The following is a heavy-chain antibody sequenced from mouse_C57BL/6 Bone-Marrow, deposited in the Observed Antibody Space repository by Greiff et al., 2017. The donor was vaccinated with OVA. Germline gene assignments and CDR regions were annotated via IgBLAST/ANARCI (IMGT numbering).Heavy chain of an antibody. J-gene: IGHJ2*01. Sequence: QVQLQQSGAELVKPGASVKISCKASGYAFSSYWMNWVKQRPGKGLEWIGQIYTGDGDTNYNGKFKGKATLTADKSSSTAYMQLSSLTSEDSAVYFCARRAYYYGSNYFDDWGKGTTLTVS. D-gene: IGHD1-1*01. V-gene: IGHV1-80*01. CDR2: IYTGDGDT. CDR3: ARRAYYYGSNYFDD. CDR1: GYAFSSYW.